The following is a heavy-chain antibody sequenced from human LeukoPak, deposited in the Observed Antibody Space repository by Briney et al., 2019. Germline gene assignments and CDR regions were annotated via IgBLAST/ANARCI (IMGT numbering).Heavy chain of an antibody. J-gene: IGHJ6*03. V-gene: IGHV4-38-2*01. CDR3: ARQSYYDFYMDV. CDR2: SFHGGST. CDR1: GYAITSGYY. D-gene: IGHD3-3*01. Sequence: SETLSLTCAVSGYAITSGYYWGWIRQPPGKRLEWIGSSFHGGSTSYNPSLNNRVTISVDTSKNQFSLKLNSVTAADTAVYYCARQSYYDFYMDVWGKGTTVTVSS.